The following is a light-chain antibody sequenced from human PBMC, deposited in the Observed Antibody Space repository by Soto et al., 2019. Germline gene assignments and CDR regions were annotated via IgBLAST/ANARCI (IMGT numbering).Light chain of an antibody. CDR3: QQYGGSPVYT. J-gene: IGKJ2*01. CDR1: QSISTSY. V-gene: IGKV3-20*01. CDR2: GAS. Sequence: EIVLTQSPGTLSLSPGERATLSCRASQSISTSYLAWYQQKLGQAPRLLIYGASSRATGIPDRFSGSGSGTDFTLTISRVESEDFAVYYCQQYGGSPVYTFGQGTKLDIK.